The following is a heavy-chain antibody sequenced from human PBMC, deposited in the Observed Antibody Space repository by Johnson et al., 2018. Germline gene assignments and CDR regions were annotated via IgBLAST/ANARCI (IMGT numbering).Heavy chain of an antibody. CDR1: GFTFTNAW. CDR2: IKSKTDVGTT. Sequence: VQLVESGGGLVKPEGSLRLSCAASGFTFTNAWMNWVRQAPGKGLEWVGRIKSKTDVGTTDYAAPVKGRFSISRDDSKSIAYLQLNSLKTEDTAVYYCARGWKGTTVTTFDYYYYMDVWGKGTTVTVSS. V-gene: IGHV3-15*01. D-gene: IGHD4-11*01. J-gene: IGHJ6*03. CDR3: ARGWKGTTVTTFDYYYYMDV.